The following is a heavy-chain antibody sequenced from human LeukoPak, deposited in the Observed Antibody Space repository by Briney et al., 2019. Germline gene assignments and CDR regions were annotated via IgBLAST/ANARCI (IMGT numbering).Heavy chain of an antibody. J-gene: IGHJ5*02. CDR1: GGSISSYY. D-gene: IGHD6-19*01. CDR3: ARGIAVAGTSYWFDP. V-gene: IGHV4-59*01. CDR2: IYYSGST. Sequence: SETLSLTCTVSGGSISSYYWIWIRQPPGKGLEWIGYIYYSGSTNYNPSLKGRVTISVDTSKNQFSLKLSSVTAADTAVYYCARGIAVAGTSYWFDPWGQGTLVSVSS.